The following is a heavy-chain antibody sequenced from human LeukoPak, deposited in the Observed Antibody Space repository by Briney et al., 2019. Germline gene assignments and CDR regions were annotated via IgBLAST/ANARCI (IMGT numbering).Heavy chain of an antibody. V-gene: IGHV3-33*01. CDR1: GFTFNSYG. CDR3: ARGSGNYYTRFDY. D-gene: IGHD3-10*01. J-gene: IGHJ4*02. CDR2: IWYDGSNK. Sequence: GGFLRLSCAASGFTFNSYGMHWVRQAPGKGLEWVAVIWYDGSNKYYADSVKGRFTISRDNSKNTLYLQMNSLRAEDTALYYCARGSGNYYTRFDYWGQGTLVTVSS.